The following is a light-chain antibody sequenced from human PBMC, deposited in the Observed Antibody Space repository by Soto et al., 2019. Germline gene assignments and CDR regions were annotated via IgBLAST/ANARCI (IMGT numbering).Light chain of an antibody. Sequence: EVVLKQPPGTLSLSTGERATLSCRASQSVSNNYLAWYQQKPGQAPRLLIYGASNRATGIPDRFSGSGSGTDFTLTISRLEPEDFAVYYCQQYGSSGTFGQGTKVAIK. CDR3: QQYGSSGT. V-gene: IGKV3-20*01. J-gene: IGKJ1*01. CDR2: GAS. CDR1: QSVSNNY.